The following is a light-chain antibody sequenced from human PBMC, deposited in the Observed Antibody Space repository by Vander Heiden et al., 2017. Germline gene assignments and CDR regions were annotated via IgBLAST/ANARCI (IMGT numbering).Light chain of an antibody. CDR2: EVT. V-gene: IGLV2-8*01. CDR3: SSYAGSNNLV. J-gene: IGLJ2*01. Sequence: SALTQPPSASGSPGQSVTISCTGTSSDVGGYNYVSWYQQEPGKAPKLSISEVTKRPPGVPDRFSGSKSGNTASLTVSGLQAEDEADYYCSSYAGSNNLVFGGGTKLTVL. CDR1: SSDVGGYNY.